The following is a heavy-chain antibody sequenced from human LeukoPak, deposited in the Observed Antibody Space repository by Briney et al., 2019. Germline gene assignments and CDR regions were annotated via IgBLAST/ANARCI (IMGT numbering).Heavy chain of an antibody. CDR3: ARHSMYSKSRGYNL. Sequence: SETLSLTCTVSGDSINIYYWSWIRQPAGKGLEWIGRIYTSGSTNYNPSLKTRFSMSVEKSKNQFSLSLSYVTAADTAMYYCARHSMYSKSRGYNLWGQGTMVTVSS. CDR1: GDSINIYY. CDR2: IYTSGST. V-gene: IGHV4-4*07. J-gene: IGHJ1*01. D-gene: IGHD6-19*01.